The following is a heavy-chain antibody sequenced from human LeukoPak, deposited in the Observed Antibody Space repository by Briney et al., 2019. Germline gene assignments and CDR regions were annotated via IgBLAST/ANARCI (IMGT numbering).Heavy chain of an antibody. CDR1: GGSISSGSYY. CDR2: LYTSGST. D-gene: IGHD6-13*01. Sequence: SQTLSLICTVSGGSISSGSYYWTWIRQPAGKGLEWFVRLYTSGSTNYNHPLKSRVTISVDTSKNQSSLKLSSVTAADTAVYYCAREKSRAAAAMNDYWGQGTLVTVSS. V-gene: IGHV4-61*02. CDR3: AREKSRAAAAMNDY. J-gene: IGHJ4*02.